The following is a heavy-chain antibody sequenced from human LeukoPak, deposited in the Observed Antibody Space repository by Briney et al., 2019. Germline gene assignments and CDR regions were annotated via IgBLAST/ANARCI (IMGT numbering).Heavy chain of an antibody. CDR1: GFTFSRHD. CDR2: ISYDGSNK. Sequence: HPGGSLRLSCVASGFTFSRHDMNWVRQAPGKGLEWVAVISYDGSNKYYADSVKGRFTISRDNSKNTLYLQMNSLRTEDTAVYYCAKGVSSSWSNDAFDIWGQGTMVTVSS. D-gene: IGHD6-13*01. J-gene: IGHJ3*02. CDR3: AKGVSSSWSNDAFDI. V-gene: IGHV3-30*18.